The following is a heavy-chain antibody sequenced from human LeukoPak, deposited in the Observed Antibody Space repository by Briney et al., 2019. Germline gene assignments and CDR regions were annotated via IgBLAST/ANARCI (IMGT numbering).Heavy chain of an antibody. D-gene: IGHD5-12*01. CDR3: ARQGYDSGFDY. J-gene: IGHJ4*01. CDR2: LFSGGDT. V-gene: IGHV3-66*04. CDR1: GFSFSRYY. Sequence: GGSLRLSCAASGFSFSRYYMSWVRQAPGKGVEWVSVLFSGGDTYYADSVKDRFSISRDRSRETLFLQMNSLRADDTAVYYCARQGYDSGFDYWGHGTMVTVSS.